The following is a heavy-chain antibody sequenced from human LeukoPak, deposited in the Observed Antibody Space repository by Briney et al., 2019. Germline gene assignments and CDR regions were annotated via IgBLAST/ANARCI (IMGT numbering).Heavy chain of an antibody. CDR2: ISSSSSTI. CDR1: GFTFSDYY. V-gene: IGHV3-11*01. Sequence: GGSLRLSCAASGFTFSDYYMSWIRQAPGKGLEWLSYISSSSSTIYYADSVKGRFTISRDNAKNSLYLQMNSLRAEDTAVYYCAREGIWFGEMVPDYWGQGTLVTVSS. D-gene: IGHD3-10*01. J-gene: IGHJ4*02. CDR3: AREGIWFGEMVPDY.